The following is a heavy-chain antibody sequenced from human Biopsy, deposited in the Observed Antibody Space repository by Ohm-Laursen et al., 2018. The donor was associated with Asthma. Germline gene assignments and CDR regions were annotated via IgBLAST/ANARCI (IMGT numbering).Heavy chain of an antibody. CDR1: GASITSSAYY. CDR3: ARGSSSRLSQWELLVSGGKRAHSYYGMDV. V-gene: IGHV4-39*01. Sequence: GTLSLTWTVSGASITSSAYYWGWIRQPPGKGLEWIGSMYYGETTYYSPSLKSRVTISVDTSKNQFSLRLTSVTAADTAVYYCARGSSSRLSQWELLVSGGKRAHSYYGMDVWGQGTTVTVS. D-gene: IGHD1-26*01. CDR2: MYYGETT. J-gene: IGHJ6*02.